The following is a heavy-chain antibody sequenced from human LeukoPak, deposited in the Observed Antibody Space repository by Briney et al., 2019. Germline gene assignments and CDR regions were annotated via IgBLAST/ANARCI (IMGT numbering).Heavy chain of an antibody. D-gene: IGHD2-2*02. J-gene: IGHJ4*02. V-gene: IGHV4-34*01. CDR3: ARDLHFLNIVVVPAAIGY. Sequence: SETLSLTCAVYRGSFSGYYWSWIRQPPGKGLEWIGEINHSTSTNYNPSLKSRVTISVDTSKNQFSLNLSSVTAEDTAVYYCARDLHFLNIVVVPAAIGYWGQGTLVTVSS. CDR2: INHSTST. CDR1: RGSFSGYY.